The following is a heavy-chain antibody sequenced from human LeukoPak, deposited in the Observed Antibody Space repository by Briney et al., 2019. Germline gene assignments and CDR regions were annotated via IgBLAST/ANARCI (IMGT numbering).Heavy chain of an antibody. CDR3: ATNYYDSSGYYPDTDY. D-gene: IGHD3-22*01. V-gene: IGHV3-74*01. CDR1: GFTFSSYW. Sequence: GGSLRLSCAASGFTFSSYWMHRVRQAPGKGLVWVSRINSDGSSTSYADSVKGRFTISRDNSNDTLYLQMTSLRAEDSAVYYCATNYYDSSGYYPDTDYWGQGAPVTVSS. J-gene: IGHJ4*02. CDR2: INSDGSST.